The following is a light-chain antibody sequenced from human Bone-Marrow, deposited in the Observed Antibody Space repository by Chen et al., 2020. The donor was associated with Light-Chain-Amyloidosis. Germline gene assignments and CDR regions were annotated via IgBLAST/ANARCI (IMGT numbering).Light chain of an antibody. Sequence: SYELTQPPSVSVSPGQTARITCSGDDLPTKYAYWYQQKPGQSPVLGIHRDTERPSGISDRFYGSSSGTTATLTISVVQAEDEADYHCQSADSSGTYEVIFGGGTKLTVL. CDR3: QSADSSGTYEVI. J-gene: IGLJ2*01. CDR1: DLPTKY. V-gene: IGLV3-25*03. CDR2: RDT.